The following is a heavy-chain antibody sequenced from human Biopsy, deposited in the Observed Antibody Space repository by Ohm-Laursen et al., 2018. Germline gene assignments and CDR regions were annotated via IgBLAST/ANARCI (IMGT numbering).Heavy chain of an antibody. Sequence: GSSVKVSCKASGGTFTNYAISWVRQAPGQGLEWVGGIIPIFGTANYAQKFQGRVTITADESTSTAYVELSSLRSDDTAVYYCARDALGGGSYRFFYWGQGSLVTVSS. CDR3: ARDALGGGSYRFFY. CDR1: GGTFTNYA. D-gene: IGHD1-26*01. V-gene: IGHV1-69*01. CDR2: IIPIFGTA. J-gene: IGHJ4*02.